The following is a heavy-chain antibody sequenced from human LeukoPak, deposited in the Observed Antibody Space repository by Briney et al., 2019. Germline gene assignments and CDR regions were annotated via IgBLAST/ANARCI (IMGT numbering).Heavy chain of an antibody. Sequence: SETLSLTRTVSGGSISSYYWSWIRQPPGRGLEWIGYIYYSGSTNFNPSLKSRVTISLDTSKNQFSLKVSSVTAADAAVYYCARHVTPRDWFDPWGQGTLVTVSS. CDR2: IYYSGST. CDR3: ARHVTPRDWFDP. J-gene: IGHJ5*02. CDR1: GGSISSYY. D-gene: IGHD3-10*01. V-gene: IGHV4-59*08.